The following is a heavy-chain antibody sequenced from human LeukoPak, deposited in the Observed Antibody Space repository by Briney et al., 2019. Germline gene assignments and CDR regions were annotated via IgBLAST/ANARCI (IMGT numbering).Heavy chain of an antibody. Sequence: GGSLRLSCAASGFTFDDYGMSWVRQAPGKGLEWVSYISSSSTIYYADSVKGRFTISRDNAKNSLYLQMNSLRAEDTAVYYCASDPSRKMTWDYWGQGTLVTVSS. V-gene: IGHV3-69-1*01. CDR3: ASDPSRKMTWDY. CDR2: ISSSSTI. J-gene: IGHJ4*02. CDR1: GFTFDDYG.